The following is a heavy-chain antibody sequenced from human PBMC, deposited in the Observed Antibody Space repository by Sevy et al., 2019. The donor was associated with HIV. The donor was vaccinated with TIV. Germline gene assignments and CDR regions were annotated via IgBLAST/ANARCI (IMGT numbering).Heavy chain of an antibody. D-gene: IGHD3-10*02. V-gene: IGHV3-30*18. J-gene: IGHJ4*02. CDR2: ISSDGINH. Sequence: GGSLRLSCSAFDFNFQTFDMHWIRQAPGKGPEWLAVISSDGINHNYAASVKGRFTIYRDNSKSLLFLQMNSLTPNDTAVYFCTKESLRGTYIRGDFDHWGQGTLVTVSS. CDR1: DFNFQTFD. CDR3: TKESLRGTYIRGDFDH.